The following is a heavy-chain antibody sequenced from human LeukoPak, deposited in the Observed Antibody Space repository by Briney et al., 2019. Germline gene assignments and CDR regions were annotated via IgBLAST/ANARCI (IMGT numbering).Heavy chain of an antibody. V-gene: IGHV4-39*07. CDR3: ARWFTGDVPGYYHFFDY. CDR2: LSSSGST. CDR1: GGSISRNTDF. J-gene: IGHJ4*02. D-gene: IGHD3-22*01. Sequence: SETLSLTCSVSGGSISRNTDFWGWVRQSPGKGLEWIGSLSSSGSTYYNPSLKSRVTISVDTSQSQFSLKLSSVSAADTAVYYCARWFTGDVPGYYHFFDYWGQGTLVTVSS.